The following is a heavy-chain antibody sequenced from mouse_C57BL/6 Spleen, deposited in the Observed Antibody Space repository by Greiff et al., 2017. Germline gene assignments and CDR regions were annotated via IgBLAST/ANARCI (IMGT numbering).Heavy chain of an antibody. CDR1: GYTFTSYW. Sequence: VQLQQSGAELVKPGASVKMSCKASGYTFTSYWITWVKQRPGQGLEWIGDIYPGSGSTNYNEKFKSKATLTVDTSSSTAYMQLSSLTSEDSAVYYCARSFYDGSSMDYWGQGTSVTVSS. CDR2: IYPGSGST. D-gene: IGHD2-3*01. J-gene: IGHJ4*01. CDR3: ARSFYDGSSMDY. V-gene: IGHV1-55*01.